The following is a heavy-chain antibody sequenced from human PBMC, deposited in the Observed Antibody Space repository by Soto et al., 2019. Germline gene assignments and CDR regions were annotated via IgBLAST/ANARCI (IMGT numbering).Heavy chain of an antibody. J-gene: IGHJ5*02. CDR3: ARVPDIVVVPAAIPRVTWFDP. D-gene: IGHD2-2*01. CDR1: RDSLSIDA. Sequence: PVKGSFKGSRDSLSIDAISWGRKAPGQGLEWMGGIIPIFGTANYAQKCQGRVTITADESTSTAYMELSSLRSEDTAVYYCARVPDIVVVPAAIPRVTWFDPRGQGTLVTVSS. CDR2: IIPIFGTA. V-gene: IGHV1-69*13.